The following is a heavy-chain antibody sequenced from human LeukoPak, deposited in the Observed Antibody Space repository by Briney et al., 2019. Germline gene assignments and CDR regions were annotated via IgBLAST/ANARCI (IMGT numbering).Heavy chain of an antibody. CDR2: IYPGDSDT. CDR1: GYSFTNYW. Sequence: GESLKISCKGSGYSFTNYWIGWVRQMPGKGLEWMGIIYPGDSDTRYSPSFQGQVTISADKSISTAYLQWSSLKASDTAMYYCASSSSQAPYYYGMDVWGQGTTVSVSS. D-gene: IGHD6-13*01. V-gene: IGHV5-51*01. J-gene: IGHJ6*02. CDR3: ASSSSQAPYYYGMDV.